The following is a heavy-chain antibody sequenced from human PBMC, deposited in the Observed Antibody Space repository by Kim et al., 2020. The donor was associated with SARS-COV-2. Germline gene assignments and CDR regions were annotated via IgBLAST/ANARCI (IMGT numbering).Heavy chain of an antibody. V-gene: IGHV3-23*01. CDR1: GFTFSSYA. J-gene: IGHJ6*02. CDR2: ISGNGGNT. D-gene: IGHD5-12*01. CDR3: AKGYSPDYYAIDV. Sequence: GGSLRLSCAASGFTFSSYAMSWVRQAPGKGLEWVSGISGNGGNTDYADSVKGRFTISRDNSKNTLYLQMNSLRAEDTAVFYCAKGYSPDYYAIDVWGQGTTVTVSS.